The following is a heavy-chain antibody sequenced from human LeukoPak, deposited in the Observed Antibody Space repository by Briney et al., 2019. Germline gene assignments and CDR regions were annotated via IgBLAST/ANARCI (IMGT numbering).Heavy chain of an antibody. D-gene: IGHD2-2*01. CDR2: ISGSGVST. Sequence: GGSLRLSCAASGFTFSSYAMSWVHQAPGKGLEGVSAISGSGVSTYYADYVKGRFTISRDNSKNTLYLQMNSLRAEDTAVYYCAKDCSSTSCPTSDYWGQGTLVTVSS. V-gene: IGHV3-23*01. J-gene: IGHJ4*02. CDR1: GFTFSSYA. CDR3: AKDCSSTSCPTSDY.